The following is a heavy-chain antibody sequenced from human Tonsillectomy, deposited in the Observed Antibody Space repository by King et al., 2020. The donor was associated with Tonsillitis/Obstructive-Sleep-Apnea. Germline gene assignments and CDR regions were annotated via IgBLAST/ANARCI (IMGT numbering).Heavy chain of an antibody. CDR2: IDHSGST. Sequence: VQLQQWGAGLLKPSETLSLTCAVYGGSFSGYYWNWIRQPPGKGLEWIGEIDHSGSTNCNPSLKSRVTISEDTSKNQFSLKLSSVTAADTAVYYCAREHSSSLDYWGQGTLVTVSS. D-gene: IGHD6-13*01. J-gene: IGHJ4*02. V-gene: IGHV4-34*01. CDR3: AREHSSSLDY. CDR1: GGSFSGYY.